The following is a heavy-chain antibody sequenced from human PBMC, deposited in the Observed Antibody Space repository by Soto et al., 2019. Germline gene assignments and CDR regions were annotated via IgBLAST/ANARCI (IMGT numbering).Heavy chain of an antibody. CDR1: GGSISSGGYY. D-gene: IGHD5-18*01. V-gene: IGHV4-31*03. CDR3: ARSSVDTVMVTPGFDY. Sequence: QVQLQESGPGLVKPSQTLSLTCNVSGGSISSGGYYGSWIRQHPGKGLERIGYIYYSGSTYYNPSLKSRVTISVDTSKNQFSLKLSSVTAADTAVYYCARSSVDTVMVTPGFDYWGQGTLVTVSS. J-gene: IGHJ4*02. CDR2: IYYSGST.